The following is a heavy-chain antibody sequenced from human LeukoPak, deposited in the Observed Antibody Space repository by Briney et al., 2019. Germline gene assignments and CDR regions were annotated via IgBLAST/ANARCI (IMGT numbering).Heavy chain of an antibody. CDR1: GDSIISGGYY. CDR2: IYYSGST. V-gene: IGHV4-31*03. CDR3: ARSFYSSGWYTPLRWFDS. D-gene: IGHD6-19*01. Sequence: SETLSLTCTVSGDSIISGGYYWRWIRQHPGGGLEWIEYIYYSGSTYYNPSLQSRVTISVDTSENQFSLRLSSVTAADTAVYYCARSFYSSGWYTPLRWFDSWGQRALVTVSS. J-gene: IGHJ5*02.